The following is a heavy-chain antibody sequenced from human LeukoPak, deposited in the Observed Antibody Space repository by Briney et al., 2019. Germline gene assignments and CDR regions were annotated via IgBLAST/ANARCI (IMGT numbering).Heavy chain of an antibody. D-gene: IGHD6-13*01. CDR2: ISSSSSYT. V-gene: IGHV3-11*03. Sequence: GGSLRLSCVVSGIPFRDFYMNWIRQAPGKGLEWIPYISSSSSYTDYAESVKGRFTISRDNAKSALYLQMNDLRVDDTALYYCAAGTAADYWGQGTLVIVSS. CDR3: AAGTAADY. J-gene: IGHJ4*02. CDR1: GIPFRDFY.